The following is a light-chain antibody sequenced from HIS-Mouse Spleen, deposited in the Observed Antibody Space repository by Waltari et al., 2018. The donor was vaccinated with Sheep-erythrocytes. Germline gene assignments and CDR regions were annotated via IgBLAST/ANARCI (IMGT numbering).Light chain of an antibody. CDR1: SSAVGSYNL. CDR3: CSYAGSSTPWV. Sequence: QSALTQPASVSGSPGQSITISCTGTSSAVGSYNLVSWYQQHPGKAPKLMIYEGSKRPSGVSNRFSGSKSGNMASLTISGLQAEDEADYYCCSYAGSSTPWVFGGGTKLTVL. V-gene: IGLV2-23*01. CDR2: EGS. J-gene: IGLJ3*02.